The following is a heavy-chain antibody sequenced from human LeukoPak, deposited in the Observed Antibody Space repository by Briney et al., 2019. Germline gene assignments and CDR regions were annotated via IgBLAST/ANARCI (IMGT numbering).Heavy chain of an antibody. CDR3: AKGFDP. V-gene: IGHV3-23*01. CDR2: ISGSGVST. CDR1: GFTFSSYG. Sequence: GGTLRLSCAASGFTFSSYGMSWVRQAPGKGLEWVSAISGSGVSTYYADSVKGRFTISRDNSKNTVYLQMNSLRMEDTAMYYCAKGFDPWGQGTLVTVSS. J-gene: IGHJ5*02.